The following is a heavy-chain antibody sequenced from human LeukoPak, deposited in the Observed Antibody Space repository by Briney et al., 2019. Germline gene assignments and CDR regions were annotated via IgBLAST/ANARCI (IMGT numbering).Heavy chain of an antibody. CDR1: GFTFSNYW. J-gene: IGHJ4*02. Sequence: GGSLRLSCAASGFTFSNYWMSWVRQAPGKGLEWVANIKQDGSEKYYVDSVKGRFTISRDNAKHSLYLQMNSLRAEDTAVYYCARDHGRYCSGGSCYFGGFFEYWGQGTLGTVSS. V-gene: IGHV3-7*03. CDR2: IKQDGSEK. D-gene: IGHD2-15*01. CDR3: ARDHGRYCSGGSCYFGGFFEY.